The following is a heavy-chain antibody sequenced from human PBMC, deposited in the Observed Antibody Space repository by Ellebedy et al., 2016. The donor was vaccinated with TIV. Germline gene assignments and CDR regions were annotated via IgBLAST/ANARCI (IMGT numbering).Heavy chain of an antibody. CDR1: GASISSSSYY. J-gene: IGHJ4*02. D-gene: IGHD5-24*01. Sequence: SKTLSLTXSVSGASISSSSYYWGWIRQPPGKGLEWIGSFYYGGSSYYNPSLKSRVIISEDTSKNQFSLTLNSVTAADTAVYYCVVIYNSNTYRDYWGQGTLVTVSS. CDR2: FYYGGSS. V-gene: IGHV4-39*07. CDR3: VVIYNSNTYRDY.